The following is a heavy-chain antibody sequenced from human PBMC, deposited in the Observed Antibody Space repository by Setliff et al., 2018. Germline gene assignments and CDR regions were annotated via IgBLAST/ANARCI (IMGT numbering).Heavy chain of an antibody. D-gene: IGHD3-3*01. Sequence: PSETLSLTCTVSGASVRSHYWSFIRQPAGKGLEWIGQIYTSWSTNYNPSLKSRVTMSLDKSKNQFSLELSSVTAADTAVYYCARDDTYDFWGGHGHLDSWGQGILVTV. V-gene: IGHV4-4*07. CDR3: ARDDTYDFWGGHGHLDS. CDR1: GASVRSHY. CDR2: IYTSWST. J-gene: IGHJ4*02.